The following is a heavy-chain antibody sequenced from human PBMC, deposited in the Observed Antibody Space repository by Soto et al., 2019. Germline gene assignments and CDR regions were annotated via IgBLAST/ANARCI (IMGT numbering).Heavy chain of an antibody. CDR3: ARGAPNPLHPGYSSGWLQVGWFDP. D-gene: IGHD6-19*01. CDR2: IYYSGST. Sequence: SETLSLTCTVSGGSISSYYWSWIRQPPGKGLEWIGYIYYSGSTNYNPSLKSRVTISVDTSKNQFSLKLSSVTAADTAVYYCARGAPNPLHPGYSSGWLQVGWFDPWGQGTLVTVSS. CDR1: GGSISSYY. J-gene: IGHJ5*02. V-gene: IGHV4-59*01.